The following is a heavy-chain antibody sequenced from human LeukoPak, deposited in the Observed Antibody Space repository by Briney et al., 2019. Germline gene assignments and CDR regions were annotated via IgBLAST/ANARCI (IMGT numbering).Heavy chain of an antibody. Sequence: PSETLSLTCTVSGGSVSSGSYYWSWIRQPPGKGLEWIGYIYYSGSTNYNSSLKSRVTISVDTSKNQFSLKLSSVTAADTAVYYCAREGVVPAAQFDYWGQGTLVTVSS. V-gene: IGHV4-61*01. J-gene: IGHJ4*02. CDR3: AREGVVPAAQFDY. CDR1: GGSVSSGSYY. CDR2: IYYSGST. D-gene: IGHD2-2*01.